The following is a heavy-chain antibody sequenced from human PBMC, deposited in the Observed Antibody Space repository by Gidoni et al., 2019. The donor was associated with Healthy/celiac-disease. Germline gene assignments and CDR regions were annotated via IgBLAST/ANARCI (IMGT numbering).Heavy chain of an antibody. V-gene: IGHV1-2*06. D-gene: IGHD3-10*01. J-gene: IGHJ5*02. CDR2: INPNSGGT. CDR1: GYTFTGYY. Sequence: QVQLVQSGAEVKKPGASVKVSCKASGYTFTGYYMHWVRQAPGQGLEWMGRINPNSGGTNYAQKFQGRVTMTRDTSISTAYMELSRLRSDDTAVYYCARGILGYYGSGSFLGTNWFDPWGQGTLVTVSS. CDR3: ARGILGYYGSGSFLGTNWFDP.